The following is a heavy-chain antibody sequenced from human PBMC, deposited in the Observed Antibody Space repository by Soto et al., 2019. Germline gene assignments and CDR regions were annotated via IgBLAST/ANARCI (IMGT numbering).Heavy chain of an antibody. Sequence: EVQLLESGGGLVQPGGSLRLSCAASGFTFSSYAMSWVRQAPGKGLEWVSAISGSGGSTYYADSVKGRFTISRDNSKNTLYLQMNSLRAEDTAVYYCAKDGVAGQLYYYYYGMDVWGQGTTVTVSS. CDR2: ISGSGGST. V-gene: IGHV3-23*01. D-gene: IGHD5-18*01. CDR1: GFTFSSYA. CDR3: AKDGVAGQLYYYYYGMDV. J-gene: IGHJ6*02.